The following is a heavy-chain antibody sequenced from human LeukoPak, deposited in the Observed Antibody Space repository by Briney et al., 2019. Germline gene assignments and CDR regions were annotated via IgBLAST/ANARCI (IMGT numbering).Heavy chain of an antibody. Sequence: KTSETLSLTCAVYGGSFSGYYWSWIRQPPGKGLEWIGEINHSGSTNYNPSLKSRVTISVDASKNQFSLKLSSVTAADTAVYYCARSHSCGGDCYPSSYYFDYWGQGTLVTVSS. CDR1: GGSFSGYY. D-gene: IGHD2-21*02. V-gene: IGHV4-34*01. J-gene: IGHJ4*02. CDR2: INHSGST. CDR3: ARSHSCGGDCYPSSYYFDY.